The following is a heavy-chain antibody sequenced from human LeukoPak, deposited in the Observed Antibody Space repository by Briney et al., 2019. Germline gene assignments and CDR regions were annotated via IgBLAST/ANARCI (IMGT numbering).Heavy chain of an antibody. CDR2: IYTSGST. CDR3: ASGDSSGYYDY. CDR1: GGSISSGSYY. J-gene: IGHJ4*02. V-gene: IGHV4-61*02. D-gene: IGHD3-22*01. Sequence: SQTLSLTCTVSGGSISSGSYYWSWIRQPAGKGLEWIGCIYTSGSTSYNPSLKSRVTISVDTSKNQFSLKLSSVTAADTAVYYCASGDSSGYYDYWGQGTLVTVSS.